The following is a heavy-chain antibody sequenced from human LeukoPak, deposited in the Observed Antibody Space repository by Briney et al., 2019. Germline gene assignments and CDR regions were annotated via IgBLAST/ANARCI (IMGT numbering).Heavy chain of an antibody. Sequence: GGSLRLSCAASGFTFSDYYMSWIRQAPGKGLEWVSYISSSGSTIYYADSVKGRFTISRDNAKNSLYLQMNSLRAEDTALYYCAKDIEWELRFPFDYWGQGTLVTVSS. CDR3: AKDIEWELRFPFDY. V-gene: IGHV3-11*01. CDR2: ISSSGSTI. D-gene: IGHD1-26*01. J-gene: IGHJ4*02. CDR1: GFTFSDYY.